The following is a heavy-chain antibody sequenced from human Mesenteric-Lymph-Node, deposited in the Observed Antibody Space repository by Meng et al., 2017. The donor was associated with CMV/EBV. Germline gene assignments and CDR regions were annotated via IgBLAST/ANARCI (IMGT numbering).Heavy chain of an antibody. CDR1: GYPLNNYG. CDR3: ARDRSGRHFDY. D-gene: IGHD1-26*01. CDR2: ISVYYGKT. J-gene: IGHJ4*02. Sequence: SGKASGYPLNNYGLNWVRQAPGQELEWMGWISVYYGKTNYTQNLQGRVTMTTDTLTNMAYMELRSLRSDDTAVYYCARDRSGRHFDYWGQGTLVTVSS. V-gene: IGHV1-18*04.